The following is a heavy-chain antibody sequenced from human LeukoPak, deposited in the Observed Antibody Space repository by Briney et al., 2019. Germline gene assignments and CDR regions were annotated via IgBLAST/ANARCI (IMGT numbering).Heavy chain of an antibody. Sequence: SVKVSCTASGGTFSSYAISWVRQAPGQGLEWMGRIIPILGIANYAQKFQGRVTITADKSTSTAYMELSSLRSEDTAVYYCARDYDILTGYYDYWGQGTLVTVSS. CDR1: GGTFSSYA. V-gene: IGHV1-69*04. D-gene: IGHD3-9*01. J-gene: IGHJ4*02. CDR2: IIPILGIA. CDR3: ARDYDILTGYYDY.